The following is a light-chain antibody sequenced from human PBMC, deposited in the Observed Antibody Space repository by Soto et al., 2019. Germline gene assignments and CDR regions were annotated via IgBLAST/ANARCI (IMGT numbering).Light chain of an antibody. J-gene: IGKJ5*01. V-gene: IGKV3-11*01. CDR1: ESVGRY. CDR2: DAS. Sequence: VLTQSPATLSLSPGERATLSCRASESVGRYLAWYRQIPGQAPRLLIYDASNRATGVPDRFSGSGSGTDFTLNISRLEPEDFAVYYCQQYGDSPITFGQGTRLE. CDR3: QQYGDSPIT.